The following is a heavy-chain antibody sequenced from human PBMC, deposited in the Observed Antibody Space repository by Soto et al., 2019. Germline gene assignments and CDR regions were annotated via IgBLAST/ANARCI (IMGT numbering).Heavy chain of an antibody. D-gene: IGHD2-8*01. V-gene: IGHV3-21*01. Sequence: GGSLRLSCAASGFTFSSYSMNWVRQAPGKGLEWVSSISSSSSYIYYADSVKGRFTISRDNAKNSLYLQMNSLRAEDTAVYYCASDSMVPMYRPPGPYYMDVWGKGTTVTVSS. CDR3: ASDSMVPMYRPPGPYYMDV. CDR1: GFTFSSYS. CDR2: ISSSSSYI. J-gene: IGHJ6*03.